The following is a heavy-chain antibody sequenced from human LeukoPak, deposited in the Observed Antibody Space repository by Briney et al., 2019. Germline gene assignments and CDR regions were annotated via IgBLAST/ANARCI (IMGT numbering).Heavy chain of an antibody. CDR3: ARVYGRPPPVYYFDY. V-gene: IGHV4-59*12. CDR2: IYYSGST. J-gene: IGHJ4*02. Sequence: PETLSLTCNVSGDSINNYYWSWIRQPPGKGLEWIGYIYYSGSTYYNPSLKSRVTISVDTSKNQFSLKLSSVTAADTAVYYCARVYGRPPPVYYFDYWGQGTLVTVSS. D-gene: IGHD1-1*01. CDR1: GDSINNYY.